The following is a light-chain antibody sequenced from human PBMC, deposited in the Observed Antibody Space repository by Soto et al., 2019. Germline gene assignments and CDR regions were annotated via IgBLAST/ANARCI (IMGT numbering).Light chain of an antibody. J-gene: IGKJ1*01. Sequence: IQMTQSPSSLSASVGDRVTIACRASQSSSSYLNWYQQKLGKAPKLLIYAASSLPSGVPSRFSGSGSGTDFTLTISSLQPEDFAIYYCQQSYSTPRTFGQGTKVDIK. CDR2: AAS. CDR1: QSSSSY. V-gene: IGKV1-39*01. CDR3: QQSYSTPRT.